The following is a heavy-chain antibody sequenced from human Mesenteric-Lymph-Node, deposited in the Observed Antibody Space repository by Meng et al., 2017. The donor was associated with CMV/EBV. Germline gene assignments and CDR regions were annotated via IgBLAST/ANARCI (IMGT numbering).Heavy chain of an antibody. J-gene: IGHJ4*02. Sequence: ASVKVSCKASGYTFSSYGISWVRQAPGKGFEWMGWIIGNNGDTNYAQKFQGRVTMTTDTSTSTAFMELRSLRSDDTAVYYCARGDYDFWSGSLSPGGYWGQGTLVTVSS. CDR2: IIGNNGDT. CDR3: ARGDYDFWSGSLSPGGY. D-gene: IGHD3-3*01. CDR1: GYTFSSYG. V-gene: IGHV1-18*01.